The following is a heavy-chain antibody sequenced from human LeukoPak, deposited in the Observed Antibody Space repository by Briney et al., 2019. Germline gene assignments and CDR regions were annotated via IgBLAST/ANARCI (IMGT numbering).Heavy chain of an antibody. V-gene: IGHV1-46*01. D-gene: IGHD4-11*01. CDR1: GYTSTSYY. CDR2: INPSGGST. Sequence: ASVKVSCKASGYTSTSYYMHWVRQAPGQGLEWMGIINPSGGSTSYAQKFQGRVTMTRDMSTSTVYMELSSLRSDDTAVYYCARGRGDDYGNSVNFDYWGQGTLVTVSS. CDR3: ARGRGDDYGNSVNFDY. J-gene: IGHJ4*02.